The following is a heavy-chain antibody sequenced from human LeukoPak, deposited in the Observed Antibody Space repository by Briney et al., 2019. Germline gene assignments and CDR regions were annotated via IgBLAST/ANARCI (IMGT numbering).Heavy chain of an antibody. Sequence: KPGGSLRLSCAASGFTFTSAWMSWVRQAPGKGLEWVGRIKSKIDGGTTDYAAPVKGRFTISRDDSKNTLYLQMNSLKTEDRGVYYCAARYNWNDLAYWGQGTLVTVSS. CDR1: GFTFTSAW. CDR2: IKSKIDGGTT. V-gene: IGHV3-15*01. D-gene: IGHD1-1*01. J-gene: IGHJ4*02. CDR3: AARYNWNDLAY.